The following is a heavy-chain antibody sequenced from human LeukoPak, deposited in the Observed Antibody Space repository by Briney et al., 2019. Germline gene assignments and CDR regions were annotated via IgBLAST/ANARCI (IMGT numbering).Heavy chain of an antibody. Sequence: GGSLRLSCAASGFTFSSYAMHWVRQAPGKGLEWGAVISYDGSNKYYADSVKGRFTISRDNSKNTLYLQMNSLRAEDTAVYYCASRGIAVAGTWDWFDPWGQGTLVTVSS. D-gene: IGHD6-19*01. CDR1: GFTFSSYA. CDR2: ISYDGSNK. CDR3: ASRGIAVAGTWDWFDP. V-gene: IGHV3-30-3*01. J-gene: IGHJ5*02.